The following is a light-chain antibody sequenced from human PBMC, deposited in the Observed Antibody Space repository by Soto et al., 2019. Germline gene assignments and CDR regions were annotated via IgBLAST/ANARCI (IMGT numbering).Light chain of an antibody. CDR3: MQALPTVWT. V-gene: IGKV2-28*01. Sequence: DIVMTQSPLSLPVTPGEPASISCRSSQSLLNSNGYNYVDWFLQKPGQSPQLLIFLASHRTSGVPDRFRGRLSGTDFTLKIRRVEAEDVGVYYCMQALPTVWTFGQGTKGE. J-gene: IGKJ1*01. CDR2: LAS. CDR1: QSLLNSNGYNY.